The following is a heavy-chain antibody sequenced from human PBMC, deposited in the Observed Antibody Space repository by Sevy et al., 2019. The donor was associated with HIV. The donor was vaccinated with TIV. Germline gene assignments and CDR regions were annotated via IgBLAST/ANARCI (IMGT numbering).Heavy chain of an antibody. CDR2: ISYDGSNK. Sequence: GGSLRLSCAASGFTFSSYAMHWVRQAPGKGLEWVAVISYDGSNKYYADSVKGRFTISRDNSKNTLYLQMNSLRAEDTAVYYCARDRETWRSGYVIYYYYYGMDVWGQGTTVTVSS. V-gene: IGHV3-30-3*01. CDR1: GFTFSSYA. D-gene: IGHD5-12*01. CDR3: ARDRETWRSGYVIYYYYYGMDV. J-gene: IGHJ6*02.